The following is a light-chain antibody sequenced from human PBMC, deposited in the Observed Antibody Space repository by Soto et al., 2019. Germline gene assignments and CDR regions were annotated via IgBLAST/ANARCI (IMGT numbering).Light chain of an antibody. CDR1: QSISSW. V-gene: IGKV1-5*03. CDR3: QHYKSYPWT. Sequence: IQMTQSPSSLSASVGDRVTITCRASQSISSWLAWYQQKPGKAPKLLIYKASNLESGVPSRFSGSGSETEFTLTISSLQPDDFAIYYCQHYKSYPWTFGQGTKVDIK. CDR2: KAS. J-gene: IGKJ1*01.